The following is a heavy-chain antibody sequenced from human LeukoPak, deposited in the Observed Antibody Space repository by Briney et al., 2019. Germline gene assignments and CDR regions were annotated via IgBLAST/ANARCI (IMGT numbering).Heavy chain of an antibody. V-gene: IGHV1-69*04. D-gene: IGHD5-18*01. J-gene: IGHJ4*02. CDR2: IIPILGIA. CDR1: GGTFSSYA. CDR3: ARGGSYGIWDY. Sequence: SVKVSCKASGGTFSSYAISWVRQAPGQGLEWMGRIIPILGIANYAQKFQGRVTITADKSTSTAYMELSSPRSEDTAVYYCARGGSYGIWDYWGQGTLVTVSS.